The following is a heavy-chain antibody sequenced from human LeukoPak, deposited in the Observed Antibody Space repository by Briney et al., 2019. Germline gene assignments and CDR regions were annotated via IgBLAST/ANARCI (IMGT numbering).Heavy chain of an antibody. V-gene: IGHV1-18*01. J-gene: IGHJ4*02. D-gene: IGHD3-22*01. CDR1: GYTFTIYG. CDR3: ATSYHYDSSGYPNYFDY. Sequence: ASVTLSCTASGYTFTIYGITWVRQAPGQGLEWMGWISAYNGNTEYALKLQGRVTMTTDTSTNTAYMELRSLRSDDTAVYYCATSYHYDSSGYPNYFDYWGQGTLVTVSS. CDR2: ISAYNGNT.